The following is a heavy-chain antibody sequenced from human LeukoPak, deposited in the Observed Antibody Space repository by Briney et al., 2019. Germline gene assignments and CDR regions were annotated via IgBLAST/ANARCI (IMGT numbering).Heavy chain of an antibody. J-gene: IGHJ4*02. Sequence: SETLSLTCTVSGVSISSYYWSWIRQPPGKGLEWIGYIYYSGSTNYNPSLKSRVTISVDTSKNQFSLKLSSVTAADTAVYYCARRSHRGYSGYHFDYWGQGTLVTVSS. CDR1: GVSISSYY. CDR3: ARRSHRGYSGYHFDY. D-gene: IGHD5-12*01. CDR2: IYYSGST. V-gene: IGHV4-59*08.